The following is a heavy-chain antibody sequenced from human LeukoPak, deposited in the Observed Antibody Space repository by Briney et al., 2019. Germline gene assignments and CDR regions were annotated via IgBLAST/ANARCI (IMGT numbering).Heavy chain of an antibody. V-gene: IGHV3-30*18. CDR3: AKAGNYDFWSGYYKPYYYYYGMDV. CDR2: ISYDGSNK. D-gene: IGHD3-3*01. J-gene: IGHJ6*02. Sequence: GGSLRLSCAASGFTFSSYGMHWVRQAPGKGLEWVAVISYDGSNKYYADSVKGRFTISRDNSKNTLYLQMNSLRAGDTAVYYCAKAGNYDFWSGYYKPYYYYYGMDVWGQGTTVTVSS. CDR1: GFTFSSYG.